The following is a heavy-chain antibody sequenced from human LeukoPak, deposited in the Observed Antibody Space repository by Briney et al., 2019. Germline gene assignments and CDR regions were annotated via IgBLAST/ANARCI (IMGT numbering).Heavy chain of an antibody. V-gene: IGHV1-18*01. Sequence: ASVKVSCKASGGTFSSYAISWVRQAPGQGLEWMGWISAYTGNTNYAQKLQGRVTMTTDTSTSTAYMELRSLRSDDTAVYYCARGRSWNPPDYWGQGTLVTVSS. J-gene: IGHJ4*02. CDR1: GGTFSSYA. D-gene: IGHD6-13*01. CDR2: ISAYTGNT. CDR3: ARGRSWNPPDY.